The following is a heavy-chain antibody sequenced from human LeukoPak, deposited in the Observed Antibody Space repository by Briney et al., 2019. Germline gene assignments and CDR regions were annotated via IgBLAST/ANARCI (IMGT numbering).Heavy chain of an antibody. CDR3: ATKGVSGSYPIDY. CDR1: GFTFSSYS. CDR2: ISSSSSYI. J-gene: IGHJ4*02. V-gene: IGHV3-21*01. Sequence: KPGGSLRLSCAASGFTFSSYSMNLVRQAPGKGLEWVSSISSSSSYIYYADSVKGRFTISRDNAKNSLYLQMNGLRAEDTAVYYCATKGVSGSYPIDYWGQGTLVTVSS. D-gene: IGHD1-26*01.